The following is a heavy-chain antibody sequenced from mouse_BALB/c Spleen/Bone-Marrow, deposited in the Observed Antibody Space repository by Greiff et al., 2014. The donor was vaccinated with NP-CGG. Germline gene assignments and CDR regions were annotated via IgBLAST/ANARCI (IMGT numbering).Heavy chain of an antibody. Sequence: QVQLQQSGPELVKPGASVKMSCKASGYTFTSYYIHWVKQRPGQGLEWIGWIYPGDGSTKYHEKFKGKTTLTADKSSSTAYMLLSSLTSEDSAIYFCAICYGYDEFAYWGQGTLVTVSA. CDR1: GYTFTSYY. J-gene: IGHJ3*01. D-gene: IGHD2-2*01. CDR3: AICYGYDEFAY. CDR2: IYPGDGST. V-gene: IGHV1S56*01.